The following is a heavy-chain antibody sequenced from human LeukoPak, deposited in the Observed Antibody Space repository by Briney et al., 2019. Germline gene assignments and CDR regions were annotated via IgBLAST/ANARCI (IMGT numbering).Heavy chain of an antibody. CDR3: ARQLRWDQYYFDY. Sequence: ASVKVSCKASGYTSTSYGFSWVRQAPGQGLEWMGWISAYNGDTKYALNLQGRVTMTTDTATSTAYMELRSLRSDDTAVYYCARQLRWDQYYFDYWGQGTLVTVSS. CDR1: GYTSTSYG. CDR2: ISAYNGDT. V-gene: IGHV1-18*01. D-gene: IGHD4-23*01. J-gene: IGHJ4*02.